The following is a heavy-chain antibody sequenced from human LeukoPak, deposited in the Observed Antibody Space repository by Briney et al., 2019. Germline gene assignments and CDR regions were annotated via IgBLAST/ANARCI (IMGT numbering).Heavy chain of an antibody. CDR2: ISYDGGNK. D-gene: IGHD6-19*01. Sequence: GGSLRLSCAASGFTFSRSAMHWVRQAPGKGLEWVAIISYDGGNKYYTDSVKGRFTISRDNSKNTLYLQMNSLRAEDTAVYYCAKWGNSSGWIRYYFDYWGQGTLVTVSS. J-gene: IGHJ4*02. CDR3: AKWGNSSGWIRYYFDY. CDR1: GFTFSRSA. V-gene: IGHV3-30*04.